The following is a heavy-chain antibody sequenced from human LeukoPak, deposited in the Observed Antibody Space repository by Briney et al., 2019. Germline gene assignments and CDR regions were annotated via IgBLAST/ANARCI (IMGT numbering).Heavy chain of an antibody. D-gene: IGHD3-3*01. J-gene: IGHJ4*02. Sequence: GQCLRLSCALSGFTSSTFSLNWVSQAPGNGMGWVSSISSSSSYIYYADSVKGRFTISRDNAKNSLYLQMNSLRAEDTAVYYCASDLRILEWLSTNWGQGTLVTVSS. CDR3: ASDLRILEWLSTN. V-gene: IGHV3-21*01. CDR2: ISSSSSYI. CDR1: GFTSSTFS.